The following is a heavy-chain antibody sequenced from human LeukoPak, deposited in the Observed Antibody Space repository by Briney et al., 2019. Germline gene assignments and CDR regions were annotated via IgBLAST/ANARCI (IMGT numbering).Heavy chain of an antibody. J-gene: IGHJ3*02. CDR1: GASISSYY. CDR3: ARDGYSSSWSDAFDI. CDR2: IYASGTT. D-gene: IGHD6-13*01. Sequence: SSETLSLTCTVSGASISSYYWSWIRQPAGKGLEWIGRIYASGTTNYNPSLKSRVTMSVDTSKNQFSLKLSSVTAADTAVYYCARDGYSSSWSDAFDIWGQGTMVTVSS. V-gene: IGHV4-4*07.